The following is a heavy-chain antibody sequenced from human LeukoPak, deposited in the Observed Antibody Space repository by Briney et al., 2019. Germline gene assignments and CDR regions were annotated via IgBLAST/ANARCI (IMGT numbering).Heavy chain of an antibody. D-gene: IGHD4-23*01. CDR3: GRALCGGDFDY. CDR1: GYTFTSYD. J-gene: IGHJ4*02. Sequence: ASVKVSCKGSGYTFTSYDIDGVRQATGQGLEWMGWMNPNSGNTGYAQKFQGRATMTRNTSINTPYMELSSLRSADTAVYYCGRALCGGDFDYWGQGTLVTVSS. CDR2: MNPNSGNT. V-gene: IGHV1-8*01.